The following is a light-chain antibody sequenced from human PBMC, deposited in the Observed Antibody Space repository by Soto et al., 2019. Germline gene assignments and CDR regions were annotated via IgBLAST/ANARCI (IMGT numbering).Light chain of an antibody. Sequence: DGVLTQSPLSLPVTLGQPASISCRSSQSLVYSDGIAYLNWCQQRPGQSPRRLIYKASNRDSGVPDRFSGSGSGADFTLQINRVEAEDVGIYYCMQGTHWPPTFGRGTRVEIK. CDR1: QSLVYSDGIAY. V-gene: IGKV2-30*01. CDR2: KAS. CDR3: MQGTHWPPT. J-gene: IGKJ1*01.